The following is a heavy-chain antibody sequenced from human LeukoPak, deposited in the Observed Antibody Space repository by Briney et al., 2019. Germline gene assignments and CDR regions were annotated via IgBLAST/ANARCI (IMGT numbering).Heavy chain of an antibody. Sequence: GSLRLSCAASGFTFDIYAMGWVRQAPGKGLEWVSVISRNGDATHYADSVKGRFTISRDNSKKTLYLQMDSLRADDTAIYYCANASPSFDYWGPGTLVTVPS. CDR1: GFTFDIYA. J-gene: IGHJ4*02. V-gene: IGHV3-23*01. CDR3: ANASPSFDY. D-gene: IGHD6-6*01. CDR2: ISRNGDAT.